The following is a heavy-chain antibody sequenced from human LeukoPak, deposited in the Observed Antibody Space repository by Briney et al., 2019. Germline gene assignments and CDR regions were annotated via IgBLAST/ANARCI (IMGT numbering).Heavy chain of an antibody. CDR2: IKQDGSEK. D-gene: IGHD6-19*01. Sequence: PGGSLRLSCAASGFTFSSYWMSWVRQAPGKGLEWVANIKQDGSEKYYVDSVKGRFTISRDNSKNTLYLQMDSLRAEDTAVYYCATQEGYDSGWYYFDYWGQGTLVTVSS. CDR3: ATQEGYDSGWYYFDY. J-gene: IGHJ4*02. V-gene: IGHV3-7*03. CDR1: GFTFSSYW.